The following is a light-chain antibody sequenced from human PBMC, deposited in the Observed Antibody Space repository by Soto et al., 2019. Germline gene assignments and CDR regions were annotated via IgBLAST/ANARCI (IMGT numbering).Light chain of an antibody. Sequence: DIQMTQSPSTLSASVGDRVTITCRASQSVSIWLAWYQQKPGKAPNLLIYKASSLQSGVPSRFGGSGSGTEFTLTISSLQPEDFSTYYCQQHHEYAAWTFGQGTKVEIK. CDR1: QSVSIW. CDR2: KAS. J-gene: IGKJ1*01. CDR3: QQHHEYAAWT. V-gene: IGKV1-5*03.